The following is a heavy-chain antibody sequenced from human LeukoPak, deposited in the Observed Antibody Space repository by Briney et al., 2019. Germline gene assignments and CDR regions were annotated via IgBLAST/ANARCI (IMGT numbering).Heavy chain of an antibody. D-gene: IGHD5-24*01. CDR2: ISYDGSNK. Sequence: GRSLRLSCAASGFTFSSYAMHWVRQAPGKGLEWVAVISYDGSNKYYADSVKGRFTISRDNSKDTLYLQMNSLRAEDTAVYYCAKDERWLQGWYFDYWGQGTLVTVSS. V-gene: IGHV3-30-3*02. CDR3: AKDERWLQGWYFDY. J-gene: IGHJ4*02. CDR1: GFTFSSYA.